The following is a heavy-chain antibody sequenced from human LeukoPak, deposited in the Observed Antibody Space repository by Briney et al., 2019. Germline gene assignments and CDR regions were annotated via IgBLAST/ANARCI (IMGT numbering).Heavy chain of an antibody. CDR1: GYSFPSYW. CDR2: IYPGDSDT. D-gene: IGHD1-26*01. Sequence: GESLKISCKGSGYSFPSYWIGWVRQLPGRGLEWMGIIYPGDSDTRYSPSFQGQVTISADKSISTAYLQWSSLKASDTAMYYCARLIVGATRYFDYWGQGTLVTVSS. CDR3: ARLIVGATRYFDY. J-gene: IGHJ4*02. V-gene: IGHV5-51*01.